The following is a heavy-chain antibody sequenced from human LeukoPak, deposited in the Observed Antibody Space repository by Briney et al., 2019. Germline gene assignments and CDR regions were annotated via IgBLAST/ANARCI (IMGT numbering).Heavy chain of an antibody. CDR1: GGSISSSSYY. J-gene: IGHJ4*02. CDR3: AKTVTAIAPWYFDY. D-gene: IGHD2-21*02. Sequence: SETLSLTCTVSGGSISSSSYYWGWIGQPPGKGLEWIGSMYYSGSTYYNPSLKSRVTMSVDTSKNQFSLKLSSVTAADTAVYYCAKTVTAIAPWYFDYWGQGTLVTVSS. CDR2: MYYSGST. V-gene: IGHV4-39*01.